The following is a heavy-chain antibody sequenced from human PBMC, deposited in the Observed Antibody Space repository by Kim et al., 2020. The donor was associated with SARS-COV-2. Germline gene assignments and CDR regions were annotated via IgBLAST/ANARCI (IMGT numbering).Heavy chain of an antibody. CDR3: ARSFVNKRSRMTAVAGPYYFDY. D-gene: IGHD2-21*02. CDR1: GGSFSGYY. Sequence: SETLSLTCAVYGGSFSGYYWSWIRQPPGKGLEWIGEINHSGSTNYNPSLKSRVTISVDTSKNQFSLKLSSVTAADTAVYYCARSFVNKRSRMTAVAGPYYFDYWGQGTLVTVSS. V-gene: IGHV4-34*01. J-gene: IGHJ4*02. CDR2: INHSGST.